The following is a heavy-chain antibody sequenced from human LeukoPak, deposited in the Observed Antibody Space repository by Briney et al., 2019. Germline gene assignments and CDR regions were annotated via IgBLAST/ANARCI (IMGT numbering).Heavy chain of an antibody. V-gene: IGHV1-8*01. CDR3: ARAPNRWELLQKNWFDP. Sequence: ASVKVSCKASGYTFTSYDINWVRQATGQGLEWMGWMNPNSGNTGYAQKFQGRVTMTRNTSISTAYMELSSLRSEDTAMYYCARAPNRWELLQKNWFDPWGQGTLVTVSS. J-gene: IGHJ5*02. CDR1: GYTFTSYD. D-gene: IGHD1-26*01. CDR2: MNPNSGNT.